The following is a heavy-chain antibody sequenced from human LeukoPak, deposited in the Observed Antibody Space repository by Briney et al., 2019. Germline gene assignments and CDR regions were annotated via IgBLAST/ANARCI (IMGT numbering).Heavy chain of an antibody. J-gene: IGHJ6*04. V-gene: IGHV3-30*04. Sequence: GGSLRLSCAASGFTFSTYAMHWVRQAPGKGLEWVAVISYDGGNKYYADSVKGRFTISRDNSKNTLYLQMNSLRAEDTAVYYCARDKAREYYYYGMDVWGKGTTVTASS. CDR2: ISYDGGNK. CDR1: GFTFSTYA. CDR3: ARDKAREYYYYGMDV. D-gene: IGHD1-26*01.